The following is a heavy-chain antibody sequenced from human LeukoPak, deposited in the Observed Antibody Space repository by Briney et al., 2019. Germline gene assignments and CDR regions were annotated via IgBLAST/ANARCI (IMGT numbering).Heavy chain of an antibody. CDR3: ARVLYYYDSSGPWFYFYGMDV. V-gene: IGHV4-59*08. D-gene: IGHD3-22*01. CDR1: GGSINGYY. Sequence: SETLSLTCTVSGGSINGYYWTWIRQSPGKGPEWIGYVYYSGSTNYNPSLKNRVTISVDTSKNHFSLRLGSVTAADTAVYYCARVLYYYDSSGPWFYFYGMDVWGQGTTVTVSS. J-gene: IGHJ6*02. CDR2: VYYSGST.